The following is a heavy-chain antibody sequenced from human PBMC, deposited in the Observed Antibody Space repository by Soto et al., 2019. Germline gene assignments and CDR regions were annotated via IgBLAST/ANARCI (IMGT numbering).Heavy chain of an antibody. CDR3: ARGARITIFGVVINGYSY. V-gene: IGHV4-34*01. CDR2: ITHSGST. Sequence: QVQLQQWGAGLLKPSETLSLTCAVYGGSFSGYYWSWIRQPPGKGLEWIGEITHSGSTNYNPSLKSRVTISVDTSKNQFSVKLSSVTAADTAVYYCARGARITIFGVVINGYSYWGQGTLVTVSS. CDR1: GGSFSGYY. D-gene: IGHD3-3*01. J-gene: IGHJ4*02.